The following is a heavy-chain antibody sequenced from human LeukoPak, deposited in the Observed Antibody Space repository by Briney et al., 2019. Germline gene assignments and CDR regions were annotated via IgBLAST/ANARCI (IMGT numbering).Heavy chain of an antibody. V-gene: IGHV1-46*03. D-gene: IGHD4-17*01. CDR2: FNPSGGST. J-gene: IGHJ4*02. Sequence: ASVKISCKASGYTFTTYYIHWVRQAPGQGLEWVGIFNPSGGSTNYAQKFQDRVTMTRDTSTSTVYMELSSLRSEDTAVHYCTRGDYEERFDYWGQGTLVTVSS. CDR1: GYTFTTYY. CDR3: TRGDYEERFDY.